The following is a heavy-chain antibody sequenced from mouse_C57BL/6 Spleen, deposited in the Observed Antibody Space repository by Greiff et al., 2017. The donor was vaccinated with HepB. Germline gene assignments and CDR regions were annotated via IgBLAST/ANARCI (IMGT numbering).Heavy chain of an antibody. V-gene: IGHV1-7*01. Sequence: QVHVKQSGAELAKPGASVKLSCKASGYTFTSYWMHWVKQRPGQGLEWIGYINPSSGYTKYNQKFKDKATLTADKSSSTAYMQLSSLTYEDSAVYYCAREYGNYDWYFDVWGTGTTVTVSS. CDR3: AREYGNYDWYFDV. CDR2: INPSSGYT. CDR1: GYTFTSYW. J-gene: IGHJ1*03. D-gene: IGHD2-10*02.